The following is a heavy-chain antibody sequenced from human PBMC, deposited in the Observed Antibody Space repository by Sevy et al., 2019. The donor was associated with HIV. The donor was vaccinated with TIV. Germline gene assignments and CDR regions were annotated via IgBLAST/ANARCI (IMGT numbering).Heavy chain of an antibody. CDR2: MSYDGSDK. J-gene: IGHJ4*02. CDR1: GFTFNSYV. CDR3: AKGYGSGNYYNSYYFDY. Sequence: GGSLRLSCAASGFTFNSYVMHWVRQAPGKGLEWVAVMSYDGSDKYYSDSVKGRFTISRDNSKNTLYLQMNSLRAEDTAVYHCAKGYGSGNYYNSYYFDYWGQGTLVTVSS. V-gene: IGHV3-30*18. D-gene: IGHD3-10*01.